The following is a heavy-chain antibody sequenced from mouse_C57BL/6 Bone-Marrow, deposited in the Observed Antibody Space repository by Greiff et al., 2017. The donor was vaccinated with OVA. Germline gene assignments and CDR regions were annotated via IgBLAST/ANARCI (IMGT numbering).Heavy chain of an antibody. J-gene: IGHJ1*03. CDR1: GFTFSDFY. Sequence: EVQVVESGGGLVQSGRSLRLSCATSGFTFSDFYMEWVRQAPGKGLEWIAASRNKANDYTTEYSASVKGRFIVSRDTSQSILYLQMNALRAEDTAIYYCAREANWYWYFDVWGTGTTVTVSS. V-gene: IGHV7-1*01. CDR2: SRNKANDYTT. CDR3: AREANWYWYFDV. D-gene: IGHD4-1*01.